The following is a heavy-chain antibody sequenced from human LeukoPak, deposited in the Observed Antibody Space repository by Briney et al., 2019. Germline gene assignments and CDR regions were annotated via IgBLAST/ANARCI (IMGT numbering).Heavy chain of an antibody. J-gene: IGHJ3*02. CDR3: VRHIRDYAAFDI. CDR1: GGSISSSSYY. V-gene: IGHV4-39*01. D-gene: IGHD4-17*01. CDR2: IYYSGST. Sequence: SETLSLTCTVSGGSISSSSYYWGWIRQPPGKGLEWIGNIYYSGSTYYNSSLKSRVTISVDTISVDTSKNQFSLKLSSVTAADTAVYYCVRHIRDYAAFDIWGQGTMVTVSS.